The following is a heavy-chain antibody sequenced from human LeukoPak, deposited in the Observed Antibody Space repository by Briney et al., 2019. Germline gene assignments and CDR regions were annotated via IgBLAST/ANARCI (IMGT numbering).Heavy chain of an antibody. D-gene: IGHD3-22*01. CDR1: GGSISSGDYY. V-gene: IGHV4-30-4*01. Sequence: PSETLSLTCTVSGGSISSGDYYWSWIRQPPGKGLEWIGYIYYSGSTYYNPSLKSRVTISVDTSKNQFSLKLSSVTAADTAVYYRARAGDSSGYFADFDYWGQGTLVTVSS. CDR2: IYYSGST. CDR3: ARAGDSSGYFADFDY. J-gene: IGHJ4*02.